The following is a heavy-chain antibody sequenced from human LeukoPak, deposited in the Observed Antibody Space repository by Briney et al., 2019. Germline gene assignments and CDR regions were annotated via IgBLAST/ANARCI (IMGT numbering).Heavy chain of an antibody. J-gene: IGHJ4*02. V-gene: IGHV4-39*01. CDR2: IYYSGST. CDR1: GGSISSSSYY. D-gene: IGHD3-10*01. Sequence: SETLSLTCTVSGGSISSSSYYWGWIRQPPGKGLEWIGSIYYSGSTYYNPSLKSRVTISVDTSKNRFSLKLSSVTAADTAVYYCARLVTRAQFDYWGQGTLVTVSS. CDR3: ARLVTRAQFDY.